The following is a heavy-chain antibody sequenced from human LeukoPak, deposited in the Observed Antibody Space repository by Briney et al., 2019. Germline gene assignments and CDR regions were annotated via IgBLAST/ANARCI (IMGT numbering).Heavy chain of an antibody. V-gene: IGHV3-7*01. J-gene: IGHJ6*02. CDR3: ARLGLRGYSYGPVDYYYGMDV. CDR2: IKQDGSEK. D-gene: IGHD5-18*01. CDR1: GFTFSSYW. Sequence: GSLRLSCAASGFTFSSYWMSWVRQAPGKGLEWVANIKQDGSEKYYVDSVKGRFTISRDNAKNSLYLQMNSLRAEDTAVHYCARLGLRGYSYGPVDYYYGMDVWGQGTTVTVSS.